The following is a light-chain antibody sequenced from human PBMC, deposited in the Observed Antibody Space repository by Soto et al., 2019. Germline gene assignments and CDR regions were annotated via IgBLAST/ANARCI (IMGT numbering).Light chain of an antibody. J-gene: IGLJ1*01. CDR2: DDS. CDR3: QVWHSSSAV. CDR1: NLGSKS. V-gene: IGLV3-21*02. Sequence: SYELTQPPSVSVAPGQTARITCGANNLGSKSVHWYQQKPGQAPILVVYDDSGRPSGITERFSGSNSGSTATLTISGVEAGDEADYYCQVWHSSSAVFGTGTKLTVL.